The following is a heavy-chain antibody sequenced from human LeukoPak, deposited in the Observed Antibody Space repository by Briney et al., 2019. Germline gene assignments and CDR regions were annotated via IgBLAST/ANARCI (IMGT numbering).Heavy chain of an antibody. CDR1: GGSISSYY. D-gene: IGHD3-3*01. CDR3: AKTIYDFWSGYASPGGMDV. V-gene: IGHV4-59*01. J-gene: IGHJ6*02. Sequence: SETLSLTCTVSGGSISSYYGSWIRQPPGKGLEWIGHIYYSGSTNYNPSLKSRVTISVDTSKNQFSLKLSSVTAADTAVYYCAKTIYDFWSGYASPGGMDVWGQGTTVTVSS. CDR2: IYYSGST.